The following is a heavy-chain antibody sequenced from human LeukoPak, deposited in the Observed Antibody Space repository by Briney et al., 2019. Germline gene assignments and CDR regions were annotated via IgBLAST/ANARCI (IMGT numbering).Heavy chain of an antibody. V-gene: IGHV3-53*01. J-gene: IGHJ3*02. CDR3: GAPLRFLEWSKVPSDAFDT. Sequence: GGSLRLSCAASGFTVSSNYMSWVRQAPGKGLEWVSVIYSGGSTYYADSVRGRFTISRDNSRDTLYLQMNSLRAEDTAVYYCGAPLRFLEWSKVPSDAFDTWGQGTMVTVSS. D-gene: IGHD3-3*01. CDR1: GFTVSSNY. CDR2: IYSGGST.